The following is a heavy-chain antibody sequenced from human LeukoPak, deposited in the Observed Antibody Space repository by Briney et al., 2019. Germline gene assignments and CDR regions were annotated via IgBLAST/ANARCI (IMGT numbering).Heavy chain of an antibody. Sequence: GGSLRLSCAASGFTFSSYAMSWVRQAPGKGLEWVSAISGSGGSTYYADSVKGRFTISRDNSKNTLYLQMNSLRAEDTAVYYCAKEIYYDFWSGYQDYFDYWGQGTLVTVSS. CDR1: GFTFSSYA. D-gene: IGHD3-3*01. J-gene: IGHJ4*02. CDR3: AKEIYYDFWSGYQDYFDY. CDR2: ISGSGGST. V-gene: IGHV3-23*01.